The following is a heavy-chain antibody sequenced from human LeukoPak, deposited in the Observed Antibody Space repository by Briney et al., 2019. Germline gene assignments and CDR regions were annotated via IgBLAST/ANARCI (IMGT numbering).Heavy chain of an antibody. CDR3: ARLSDPATILAP. Sequence: GESLKISCQGSGYTFTNYWIGWVRQTPGKGLEWMGSVHPRDSDTRYSSSFQGQVTISSDKSTTTAFLQWGSLKASGTAIYYCARLSDPATILAPWGQGTLVVVSS. V-gene: IGHV5-51*01. D-gene: IGHD5-12*01. J-gene: IGHJ5*02. CDR2: VHPRDSDT. CDR1: GYTFTNYW.